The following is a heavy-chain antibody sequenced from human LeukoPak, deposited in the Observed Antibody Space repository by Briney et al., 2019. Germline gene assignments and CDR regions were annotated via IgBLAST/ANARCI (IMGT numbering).Heavy chain of an antibody. CDR3: ARGSNSSSRHGDDDAFDI. D-gene: IGHD6-13*01. J-gene: IGHJ3*02. CDR1: GGSFSGYY. Sequence: NPSETLSLTCAVYGGSFSGYYWSWIRQPPGKGLEWIGEINHSGSTNYNPSLKRRVTISVDTSKNQFSLKLRSVTAADPAVYYCARGSNSSSRHGDDDAFDIWGQGTMVTASS. CDR2: INHSGST. V-gene: IGHV4-34*01.